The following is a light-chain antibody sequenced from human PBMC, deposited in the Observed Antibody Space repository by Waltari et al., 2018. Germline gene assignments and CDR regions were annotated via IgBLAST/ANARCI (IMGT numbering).Light chain of an antibody. CDR1: QSVLYRSNNKDY. V-gene: IGKV4-1*01. J-gene: IGKJ1*01. Sequence: DIVMTQSPDSLAVSLGERATINCKYSQSVLYRSNNKDYLGWDQQKPGQPRKLLIYWASTRGSGVADRFSGSGSGTDFTLTISSLQAEDVAVYYCQQYYSTPWTFGLGTKVEIK. CDR2: WAS. CDR3: QQYYSTPWT.